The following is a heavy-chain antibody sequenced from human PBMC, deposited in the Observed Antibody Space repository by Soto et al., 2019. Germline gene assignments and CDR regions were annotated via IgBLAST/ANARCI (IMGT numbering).Heavy chain of an antibody. Sequence: SETLSLTCTVSGGSISSSSYYWGWIRQPPGKGLEWIGSIYYSGSTYYNPSLTSRVTISVDTSKTQFSLKLSSVTAADTAVYYCARQGAAAGLHPSPYYGMDVWGQGTKVTVSS. V-gene: IGHV4-39*01. CDR2: IYYSGST. CDR1: GGSISSSSYY. D-gene: IGHD6-13*01. CDR3: ARQGAAAGLHPSPYYGMDV. J-gene: IGHJ6*02.